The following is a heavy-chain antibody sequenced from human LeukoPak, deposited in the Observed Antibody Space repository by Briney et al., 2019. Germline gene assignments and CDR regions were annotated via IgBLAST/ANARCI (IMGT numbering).Heavy chain of an antibody. CDR1: GFTFNNYA. Sequence: GGSLRLSCAASGFTFNNYAMSWVRQAPGKGLEWVSAISGSGNSTYYADSVKGRFTISRDNSKNTLYLQMNSLRAEDTAVFYCAKAPEGDFDYWGQGTLVTVSS. V-gene: IGHV3-23*01. CDR2: ISGSGNST. J-gene: IGHJ4*02. CDR3: AKAPEGDFDY.